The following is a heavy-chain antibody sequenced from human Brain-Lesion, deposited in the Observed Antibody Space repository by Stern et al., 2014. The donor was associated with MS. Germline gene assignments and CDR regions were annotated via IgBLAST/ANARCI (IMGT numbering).Heavy chain of an antibody. J-gene: IGHJ5*02. D-gene: IGHD2-15*01. CDR2: IYYSGNT. Sequence: VHLVESGPGLVKPSETLSLTCTVAGGSVSSTSYAWAWIRQPPGKGLEWIGTIYYSGNTYYSPSLKSRLTISLDTSKNQFSLALRSVTAADTAVYYCAGEEDIRYCSGGSCTGNWFDPWGQGTLVTVSS. CDR1: GGSVSSTSYA. CDR3: AGEEDIRYCSGGSCTGNWFDP. V-gene: IGHV4-39*01.